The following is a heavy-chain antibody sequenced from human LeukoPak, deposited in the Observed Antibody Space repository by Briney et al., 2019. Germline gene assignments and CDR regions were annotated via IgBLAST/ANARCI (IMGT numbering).Heavy chain of an antibody. D-gene: IGHD2-15*01. CDR1: GYRFTSYW. CDR2: IYPGDSDT. Sequence: RLGESLKISCKGSGYRFTSYWIGWVRQIPGKGLEWMGIIYPGDSDTRYSPSFQAEFTISAATPITTAYRQWRSLKAADTAMYYCAGQDCSGGACHDNWYFDLWGRGTLVTVSS. CDR3: AGQDCSGGACHDNWYFDL. V-gene: IGHV5-51*01. J-gene: IGHJ2*01.